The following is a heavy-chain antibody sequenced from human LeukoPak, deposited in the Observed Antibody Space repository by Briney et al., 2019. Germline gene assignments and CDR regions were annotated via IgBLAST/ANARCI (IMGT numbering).Heavy chain of an antibody. V-gene: IGHV4-39*01. CDR2: IYYSGST. Sequence: TSETLSFTCTVSGGSISSSSYYWGWIRQPPGKGLEWIGSIYYSGSTYYNPPLKSRVTISVDTSKNQFSLKLSSVTAADTAVYYCARGIVVVTASYFDYWGQGTLVTVSS. CDR3: ARGIVVVTASYFDY. J-gene: IGHJ4*02. CDR1: GGSISSSSYY. D-gene: IGHD2-21*02.